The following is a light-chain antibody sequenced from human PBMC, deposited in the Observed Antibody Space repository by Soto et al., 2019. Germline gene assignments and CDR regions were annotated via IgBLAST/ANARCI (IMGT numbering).Light chain of an antibody. CDR2: DVN. CDR1: INDVGAYNY. Sequence: QSVLTQPASVSGSPGQSITISCTGTINDVGAYNYVSWYQQRPGSAPQPILFDVNNRPSGTSNRFSGSKSGHTAYLTISALQSDDEAIYHCSSYTSSYTLVFGSGTKVTVL. CDR3: SSYTSSYTLV. V-gene: IGLV2-14*01. J-gene: IGLJ1*01.